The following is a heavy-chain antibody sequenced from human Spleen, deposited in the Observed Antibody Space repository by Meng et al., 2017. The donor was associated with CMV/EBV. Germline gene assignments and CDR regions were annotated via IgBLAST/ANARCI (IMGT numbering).Heavy chain of an antibody. D-gene: IGHD3-3*01. CDR2: ISGSGGST. CDR1: GFTFSSYA. J-gene: IGHJ4*02. CDR3: AKVSLEWLSLYYFDY. V-gene: IGHV3-23*01. Sequence: GESLKISCAASGFTFSSYAMHWVRQAPGKGLEWVSAISGSGGSTYYADSVKGRFTISRDNSKNTLYLQMNSLRAEDTAVYYCAKVSLEWLSLYYFDYWGQGTLVTVSS.